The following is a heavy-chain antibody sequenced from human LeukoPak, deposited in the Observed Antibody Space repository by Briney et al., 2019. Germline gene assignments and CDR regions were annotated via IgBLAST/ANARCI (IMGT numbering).Heavy chain of an antibody. D-gene: IGHD2-15*01. Sequence: GGSLRLSCAASGFTFSDFWMHWVRQAPGKGLVWVSRINSGGTVTNYADSVKGRLTISRDNAKNTLYLQMNSLRAEDTAVYYCARACSGGSCYSPGAFDIWGQGTMVTVSS. CDR1: GFTFSDFW. CDR2: INSGGTVT. J-gene: IGHJ3*02. V-gene: IGHV3-74*01. CDR3: ARACSGGSCYSPGAFDI.